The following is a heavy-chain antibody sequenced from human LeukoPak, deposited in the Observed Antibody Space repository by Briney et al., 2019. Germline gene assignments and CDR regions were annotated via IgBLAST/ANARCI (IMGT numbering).Heavy chain of an antibody. CDR2: ISAYNGNT. CDR3: AREQPITMVRGVIIEANWFDP. D-gene: IGHD3-10*01. V-gene: IGHV1-18*01. Sequence: ASVKVSCKASVYTFTSYGISWVRQAPGQGLEWMGWISAYNGNTNYAQKLQGRVTMTTDTSTSTAYMELRSLRSDDTAVYYCAREQPITMVRGVIIEANWFDPWGQGTLVTVSS. J-gene: IGHJ5*02. CDR1: VYTFTSYG.